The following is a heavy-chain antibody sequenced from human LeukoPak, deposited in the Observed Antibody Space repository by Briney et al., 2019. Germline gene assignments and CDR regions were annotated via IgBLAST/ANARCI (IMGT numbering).Heavy chain of an antibody. Sequence: SETLSLTCTVSGGSISSYYWSWIRQPPGKGLEWIGYIYYSGCTNYNPSLKSRVTISVDTSKNQFSLKLSSVTAADTAVYYCARAIVRPGWYVGWGQGTLVTVSS. CDR3: ARAIVRPGWYVG. D-gene: IGHD2-15*01. CDR2: IYYSGCT. V-gene: IGHV4-59*01. J-gene: IGHJ4*02. CDR1: GGSISSYY.